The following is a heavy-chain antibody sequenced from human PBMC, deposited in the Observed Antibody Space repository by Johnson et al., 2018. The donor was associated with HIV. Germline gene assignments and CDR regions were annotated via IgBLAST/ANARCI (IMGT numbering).Heavy chain of an antibody. Sequence: VQLVESGGGLVQPGRSLRLSCAASGFTFDDYAMHWVRQAPGKGLEWVSGISWNSGSIGYADSVKGRFTISRDNAKNSLYLQMNSLRAEDTALYYCAKCGDADAFDIWGQGTMVTVSS. CDR2: ISWNSGSI. CDR3: AKCGDADAFDI. D-gene: IGHD3-10*01. V-gene: IGHV3-9*01. CDR1: GFTFDDYA. J-gene: IGHJ3*02.